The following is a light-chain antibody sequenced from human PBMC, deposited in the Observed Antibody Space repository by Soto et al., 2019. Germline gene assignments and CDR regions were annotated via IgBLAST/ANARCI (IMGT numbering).Light chain of an antibody. Sequence: GERATLSCRASQSVSSYLAWYQQKPGQAPRLLIYDASNRATGIPARFSGSGSGTDFTLTSSGLLTQKSAYDFCQRCRNSCPFG. V-gene: IGKV3-11*01. CDR2: DAS. CDR1: QSVSSY. J-gene: IGKJ5*01. CDR3: QRCRNSCP.